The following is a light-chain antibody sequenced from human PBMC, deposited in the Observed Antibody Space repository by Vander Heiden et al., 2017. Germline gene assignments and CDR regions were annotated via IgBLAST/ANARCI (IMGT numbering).Light chain of an antibody. J-gene: IGKJ2*01. CDR1: QSVSSY. Sequence: DIVFTQSPATLSLSPGERATLSCRASQSVSSYLAWYQQKPGQAPRLLIYDASNRATGIPARFSGSGSGTDFTLTSISREPEDFAVYYCQQRSNWLTFGQGTKLEIK. V-gene: IGKV3-11*01. CDR3: QQRSNWLT. CDR2: DAS.